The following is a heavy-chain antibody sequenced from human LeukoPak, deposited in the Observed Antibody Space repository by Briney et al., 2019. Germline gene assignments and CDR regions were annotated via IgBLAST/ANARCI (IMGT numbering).Heavy chain of an antibody. CDR1: GYTFTGYY. CDR3: ARGVGLVYCSSTSCSELDY. V-gene: IGHV1-2*02. J-gene: IGHJ4*02. CDR2: INPNSGGT. Sequence: ASVKVSCKASGYTFTGYYMHWVRQAPGQGLEWMGWINPNSGGTNYAQKFQGRVTMTRDTSISTVYMELSRLRSDDTAVYYCARGVGLVYCSSTSCSELDYWGQGTLVTVSS. D-gene: IGHD2-2*01.